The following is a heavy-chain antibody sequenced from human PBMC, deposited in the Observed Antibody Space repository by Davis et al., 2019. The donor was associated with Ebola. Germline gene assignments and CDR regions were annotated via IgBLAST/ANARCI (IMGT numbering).Heavy chain of an antibody. D-gene: IGHD1-26*01. V-gene: IGHV4-59*08. CDR3: TRHEEVGNDWFDP. CDR2: IYSSGIT. Sequence: MPSETLSLTCTVSGGSISNYYWSWIRQTPGKGLEWIGFIYSSGITNYNPSLKSRVTISVDSSKNQFSLELSSVTAADTAVYYCTRHEEVGNDWFDPWGQGTLVTVSS. J-gene: IGHJ5*02. CDR1: GGSISNYY.